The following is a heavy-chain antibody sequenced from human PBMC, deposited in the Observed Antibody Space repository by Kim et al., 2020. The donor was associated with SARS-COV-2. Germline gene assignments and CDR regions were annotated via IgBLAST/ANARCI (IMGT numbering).Heavy chain of an antibody. J-gene: IGHJ4*02. Sequence: SPPYRGQVTISAEKSTTTAYLQWSSLKASDTAMYYCARSAGPYDYYFDYWGQGTLVTVSS. V-gene: IGHV5-51*01. CDR3: ARSAGPYDYYFDY. D-gene: IGHD3-16*01.